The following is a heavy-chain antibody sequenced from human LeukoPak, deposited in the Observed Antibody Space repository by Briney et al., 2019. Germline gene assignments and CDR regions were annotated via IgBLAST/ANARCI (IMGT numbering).Heavy chain of an antibody. Sequence: SETLSLTCTVSSGSISSYYWSWIRQPAGKGLEWIGRIYTSGSTNYNPSLKSRVTMSVDTSKNQFSLKLSSVTAADTAVYYCARAHSSGWYGEYFQHWGQGTLVTVSS. CDR1: SGSISSYY. CDR2: IYTSGST. V-gene: IGHV4-4*07. CDR3: ARAHSSGWYGEYFQH. J-gene: IGHJ1*01. D-gene: IGHD6-19*01.